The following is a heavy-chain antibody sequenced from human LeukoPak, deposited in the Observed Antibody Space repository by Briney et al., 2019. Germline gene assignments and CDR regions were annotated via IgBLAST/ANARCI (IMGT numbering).Heavy chain of an antibody. CDR2: ITGSGGST. CDR3: AKRGDESSGSYAY. J-gene: IGHJ4*02. Sequence: GGSLRLSCAASGFTFSSYGMHWVRQAPGKGLEWVAAITGSGGSTYYTDSVKGRFTVSRDNSKNTLYLQMNSLRAEDTAVYYCAKRGDESSGSYAYWGQGTLVTVSS. D-gene: IGHD3-22*01. CDR1: GFTFSSYG. V-gene: IGHV3-23*01.